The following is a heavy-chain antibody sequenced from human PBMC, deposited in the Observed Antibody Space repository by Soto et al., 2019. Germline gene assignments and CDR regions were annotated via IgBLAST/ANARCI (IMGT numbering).Heavy chain of an antibody. CDR2: IIPIPGTA. Sequence: SVKVSCKASGGTFSSYAISWVRQAPGQGLEWMGGIIPIPGTANYAQKFQGRVTIAADESTSTAYMELSSLRSEDTAVYYCAADHFYYGSGSYTSHMDVWGQGTTVTVSS. V-gene: IGHV1-69*13. J-gene: IGHJ6*02. D-gene: IGHD3-10*01. CDR3: AADHFYYGSGSYTSHMDV. CDR1: GGTFSSYA.